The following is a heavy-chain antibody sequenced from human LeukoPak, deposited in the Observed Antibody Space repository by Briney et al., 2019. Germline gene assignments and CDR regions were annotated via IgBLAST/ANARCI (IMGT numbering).Heavy chain of an antibody. CDR1: GGSLSSNNW. CDR3: ARGYGSGYYYFDS. D-gene: IGHD3-22*01. CDR2: IHHSGST. V-gene: IGHV4-4*02. J-gene: IGHJ4*02. Sequence: SETLSLTCAVSGGSLSSNNWWSWVRQPPGKGLEWIGEIHHSGSTNYNPSLKSRVTISADKSKNQFSLKLSSVTAADTAVYYCARGYGSGYYYFDSWGQGTLVTVSS.